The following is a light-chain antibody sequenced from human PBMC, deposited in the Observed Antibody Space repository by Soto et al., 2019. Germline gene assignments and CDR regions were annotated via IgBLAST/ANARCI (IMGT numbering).Light chain of an antibody. V-gene: IGLV2-14*01. CDR1: SSDVGGYNY. CDR3: RSYTSSSIV. CDR2: DVS. J-gene: IGLJ1*01. Sequence: QSVLTQPASVSGSPGQSITISCTGTSSDVGGYNYVSWYQQHPGKAPKLMIYDVSNRPSGVSNRFSGSKSGNTASLTISGLKAEDEADYYCRSYTSSSIVFGTGTKVTVL.